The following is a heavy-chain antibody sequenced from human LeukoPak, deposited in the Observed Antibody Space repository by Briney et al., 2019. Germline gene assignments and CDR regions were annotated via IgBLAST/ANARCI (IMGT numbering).Heavy chain of an antibody. CDR3: ARGLFLSGYLDAFDI. CDR1: GFTLSSYS. Sequence: GGSLRLSCAASGFTLSSYSMNWVRQAPGKGLEWVSYISSSSSTIYYADSVKGRFTISRDNAKNSLYLQMNSLKVEDTALYYCARGLFLSGYLDAFDIWGQGTVVTVS. J-gene: IGHJ3*02. CDR2: ISSSSSTI. D-gene: IGHD3-22*01. V-gene: IGHV3-48*01.